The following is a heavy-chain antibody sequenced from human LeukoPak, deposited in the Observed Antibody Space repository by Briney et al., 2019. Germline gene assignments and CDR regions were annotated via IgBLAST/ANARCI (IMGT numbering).Heavy chain of an antibody. CDR3: ARGLLIRSYYYYGMDV. V-gene: IGHV1-2*04. D-gene: IGHD3-3*01. CDR1: GYTFTGYY. CDR2: INPNSGGT. J-gene: IGHJ6*02. Sequence: ASVKVSCKASGYTFTGYYMQWVRQAPGQGLEWMGWINPNSGGTNYAQKFQGWVTMTRDTSISTAYMELSRLRSDDTAVYYCARGLLIRSYYYYGMDVWGQGTTVTVSS.